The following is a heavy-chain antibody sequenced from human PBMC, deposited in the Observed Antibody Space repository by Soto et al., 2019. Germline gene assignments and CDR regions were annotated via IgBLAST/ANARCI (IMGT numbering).Heavy chain of an antibody. Sequence: PSETLSLTCTVSGGSISSGGYYWSWIRQHPGKGLEWIGYIYYSGSTYYNPSLKSRVTISGDTSKNQFSLRLSSVTAADTAVYYCARHDYTGWFALFYWGQGILVTVSS. D-gene: IGHD3-16*01. CDR2: IYYSGST. CDR3: ARHDYTGWFALFY. J-gene: IGHJ4*02. V-gene: IGHV4-31*03. CDR1: GGSISSGGYY.